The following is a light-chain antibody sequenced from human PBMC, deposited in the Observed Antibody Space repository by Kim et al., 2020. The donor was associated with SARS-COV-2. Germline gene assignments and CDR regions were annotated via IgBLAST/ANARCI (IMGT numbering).Light chain of an antibody. Sequence: QSALTQPASVSGSPGQSITISYTGTSSDVGGYNYVSWYQQHPGKAPKLMIYDVSNRPSGVSNRFSGSKSGNTASLTISGLQAEDEADYYCSSYTSSSSRVFGGGTQLTF. CDR2: DVS. CDR3: SSYTSSSSRV. J-gene: IGLJ3*02. CDR1: SSDVGGYNY. V-gene: IGLV2-14*03.